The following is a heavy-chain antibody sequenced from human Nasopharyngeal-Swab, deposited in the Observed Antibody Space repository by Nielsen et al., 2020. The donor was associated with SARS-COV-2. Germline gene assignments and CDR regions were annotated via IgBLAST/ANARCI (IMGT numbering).Heavy chain of an antibody. CDR1: GYSFTSYW. Sequence: GESLKISCKGSGYSFTSYWISWVRQMPGKGLEWMGRIDPSDSYTNYSPSFQGHVTISADKSISTASLQWGSLKASDTAMYYCARHHKGRRGYSYLDYWGQGTLVTVSS. V-gene: IGHV5-10-1*01. J-gene: IGHJ4*02. D-gene: IGHD5-18*01. CDR2: IDPSDSYT. CDR3: ARHHKGRRGYSYLDY.